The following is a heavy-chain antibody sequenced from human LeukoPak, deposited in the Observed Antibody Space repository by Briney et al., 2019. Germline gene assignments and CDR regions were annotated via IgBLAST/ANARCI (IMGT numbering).Heavy chain of an antibody. Sequence: GGSLRLSCAASGFTFSSYEMNWVRQAPGKGLEWVSYISSSGSTIYCADSVKGRFTISRDNAKNSLYLQMNSLRAEDTAVYYCARVIIVGATGIWGQGTMVTVSS. J-gene: IGHJ3*02. V-gene: IGHV3-48*03. D-gene: IGHD1-26*01. CDR1: GFTFSSYE. CDR3: ARVIIVGATGI. CDR2: ISSSGSTI.